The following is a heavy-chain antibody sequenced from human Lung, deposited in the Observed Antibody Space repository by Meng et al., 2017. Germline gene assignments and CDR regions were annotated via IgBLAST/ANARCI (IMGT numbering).Heavy chain of an antibody. V-gene: IGHV3-30*01. D-gene: IGHD4-17*01. CDR2: ISYDGSNQ. CDR3: ARNNYGDYYFDY. CDR1: GFTFSRNA. J-gene: IGHJ4*02. Sequence: GGGGVNPGRSRGLSCAASGFTFSRNAMHWVRQAPGKGLEWVAAISYDGSNQHYADSVKGRFTISRDNSENTLYLQMNSLRAEDTAVYYCARNNYGDYYFDYWGQGTLVTVSS.